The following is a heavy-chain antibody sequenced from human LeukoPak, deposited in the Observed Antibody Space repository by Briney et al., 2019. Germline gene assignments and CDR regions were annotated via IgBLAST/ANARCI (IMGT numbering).Heavy chain of an antibody. D-gene: IGHD3-10*01. CDR1: GFRLSRHG. V-gene: IGHV3-33*01. Sequence: GGSLRLSCARSGFRLSRHGMHWVPETLRKRLEWLGYIWYDGSNPYYVDPVKGRFTISRDNSNNTMYMHMKSLRDEDTAVYHCARFVRSDYTGAFDLWGQGTPVTVSS. CDR3: ARFVRSDYTGAFDL. CDR2: IWYDGSNP. J-gene: IGHJ4*02.